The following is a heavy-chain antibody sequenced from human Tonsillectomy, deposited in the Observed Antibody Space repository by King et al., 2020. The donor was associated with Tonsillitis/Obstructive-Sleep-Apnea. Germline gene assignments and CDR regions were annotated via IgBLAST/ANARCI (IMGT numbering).Heavy chain of an antibody. D-gene: IGHD2-8*01. CDR2: IYYSGST. CDR3: ARDMVLEAGGDAFDI. J-gene: IGHJ3*02. CDR1: GGSVSNYY. V-gene: IGHV4-59*02. Sequence: QLQESGPGLVKPSETLSLTCTVSGGSVSNYYWSWIRQPPGKGLEWIGDIYYSGSTNYNPLLKSRVTISVETSKNQFSLKLSSVTAADTAVYYCARDMVLEAGGDAFDIWGQGTMIPVSS.